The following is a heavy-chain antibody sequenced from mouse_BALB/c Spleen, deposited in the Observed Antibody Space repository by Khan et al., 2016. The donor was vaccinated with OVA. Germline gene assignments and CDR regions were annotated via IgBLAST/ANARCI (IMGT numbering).Heavy chain of an antibody. J-gene: IGHJ2*01. CDR1: GYTFTSYT. CDR3: GRTHEG. Sequence: QVQLKQSGAELARPGASVKMSCKASGYTFTSYTMHWVKQRPGQGLEWIGSINPSSGYTNYNQQLKDKATLTADNSSSKDYMQRSSLTAEDSAGYYCGRTHEGWGQGTTLTVSS. V-gene: IGHV1-4*01. CDR2: INPSSGYT.